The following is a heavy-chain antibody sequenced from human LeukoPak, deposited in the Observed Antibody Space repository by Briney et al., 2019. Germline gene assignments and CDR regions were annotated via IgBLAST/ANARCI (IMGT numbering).Heavy chain of an antibody. CDR1: GFTFSSYA. CDR3: AKLPPPSIVVVPAALGDY. D-gene: IGHD2-2*01. Sequence: GGSLRLSCAASGFTFSSYAMSWVRQAPGKGLEWVSAISGSGGSTYCADSVKGRFTISRDNSKNTLYLQMNSLRAEDTAVYYCAKLPPPSIVVVPAALGDYWGQGTLVTVSS. CDR2: ISGSGGST. V-gene: IGHV3-23*01. J-gene: IGHJ4*02.